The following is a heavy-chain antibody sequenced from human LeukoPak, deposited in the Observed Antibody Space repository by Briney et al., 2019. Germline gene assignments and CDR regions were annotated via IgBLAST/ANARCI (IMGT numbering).Heavy chain of an antibody. CDR2: INPSGGST. J-gene: IGHJ4*02. CDR1: GGTFSSYA. D-gene: IGHD3-22*01. Sequence: GASVKVSCKASGGTFSSYAISWVRQAPGQGLEWMGIINPSGGSTSYAQKFQGRVTMTRDTSTSTVYMELSSLRSEDTAVYYCARDRYYYDSSGYYDYWGQGTLVTVSS. CDR3: ARDRYYYDSSGYYDY. V-gene: IGHV1-46*01.